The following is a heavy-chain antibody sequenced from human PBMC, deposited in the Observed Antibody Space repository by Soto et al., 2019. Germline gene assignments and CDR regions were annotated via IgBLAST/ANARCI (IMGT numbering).Heavy chain of an antibody. V-gene: IGHV4-38-2*01. D-gene: IGHD2-21*02. CDR3: ARASGGNSGWGHWSDP. Sequence: SETLSLTCAVSGYSISSGYYWGWIRQPPGRGLEWIGSISHSGTTYYNPSLRSRVTISIDTSNNQFSLKLSSVTAADTAVYYCARASGGNSGWGHWSDPWGQGTLVTVS. CDR2: ISHSGTT. J-gene: IGHJ5*02. CDR1: GYSISSGYY.